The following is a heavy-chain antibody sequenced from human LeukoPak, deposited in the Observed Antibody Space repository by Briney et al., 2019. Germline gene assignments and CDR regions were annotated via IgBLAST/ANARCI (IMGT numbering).Heavy chain of an antibody. CDR1: GFTFSSYP. V-gene: IGHV3-23*01. CDR2: IGSSAGDT. J-gene: IGHJ4*02. Sequence: GGSLRLSCAASGFTFSSYPMTWVRQAPGKGLEWVSTIGSSAGDTHYADSVKGRFTISRDNAKNSLYLQMNSLRDEDTAVYYCASRDYFDYWGQGTLVTVSS. CDR3: ASRDYFDY.